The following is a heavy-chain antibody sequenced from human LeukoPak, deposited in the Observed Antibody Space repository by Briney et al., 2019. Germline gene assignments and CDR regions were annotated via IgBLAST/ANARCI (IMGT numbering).Heavy chain of an antibody. V-gene: IGHV3-23*01. CDR1: GFTFRIYA. CDR3: ARLGGPYYYHNSDY. Sequence: GGSLRLSCAASGFTFRIYAMSWVRQAPGKGLEWASAIGGTGATTYYADSVRGRFTISRDNSENTLYLQMNSLRAKDTAIYFCARLGGPYYYHNSDYWGQGTPVTVSS. CDR2: IGGTGATT. J-gene: IGHJ4*02. D-gene: IGHD3-22*01.